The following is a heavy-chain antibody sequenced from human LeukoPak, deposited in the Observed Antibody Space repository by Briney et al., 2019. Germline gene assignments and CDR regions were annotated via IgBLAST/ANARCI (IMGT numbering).Heavy chain of an antibody. CDR2: IYRGDST. CDR1: GFTVISNY. J-gene: IGHJ6*03. Sequence: GGSLRLSCAASGFTVISNYMSWVRQAPGKGLEWVSVIYRGDSTYYADSVKGRFTISRDKSKNTLCLQMNSLRAEDTAVYYCASRSGTYSYYMAVWGKGTTVTVSS. CDR3: ASRSGTYSYYMAV. V-gene: IGHV3-53*01. D-gene: IGHD2-15*01.